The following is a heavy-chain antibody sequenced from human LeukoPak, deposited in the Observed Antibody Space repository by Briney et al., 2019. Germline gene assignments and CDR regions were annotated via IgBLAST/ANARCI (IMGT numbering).Heavy chain of an antibody. J-gene: IGHJ4*02. CDR2: ISGSGGST. CDR3: AKKPLRLPAAFDY. CDR1: GFTFDDYA. Sequence: GRSLRLSCAASGFTFDDYAMHWVRQAPGKGLEWVSAISGSGGSTYYADSVKGRFTISRDNSKNTLYLQMNSLRAEDTAMYYCAKKPLRLPAAFDYWGQGTLVTVSS. V-gene: IGHV3-23*01. D-gene: IGHD2-2*01.